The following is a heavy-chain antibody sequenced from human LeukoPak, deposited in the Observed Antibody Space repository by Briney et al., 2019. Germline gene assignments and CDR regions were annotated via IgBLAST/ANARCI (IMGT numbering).Heavy chain of an antibody. J-gene: IGHJ6*03. CDR2: IYHSGST. CDR1: GGSISSSNW. V-gene: IGHV4-4*02. Sequence: SGTLSLTCAVSGGSISSSNWWSWVRQPPGKGLEWIGEIYHSGSTNYNPSLKSRVTISVDTSKNQFSLKLSSVTAADTAVYYCARVVHYYYYMDVWGKGTTVTVSS. CDR3: ARVVHYYYYMDV. D-gene: IGHD4/OR15-4a*01.